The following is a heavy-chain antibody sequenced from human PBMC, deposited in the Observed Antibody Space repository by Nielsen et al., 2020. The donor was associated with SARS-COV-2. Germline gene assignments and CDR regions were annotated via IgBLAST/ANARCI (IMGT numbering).Heavy chain of an antibody. CDR1: GYTFTSYD. D-gene: IGHD2-8*01. CDR3: ARDCGVVYYYGMDV. CDR2: INPSGGST. J-gene: IGHJ6*02. Sequence: ASVKVSCKASGYTFTSYDINWVRQAPGQGLEWMGIINPSGGSTSYAQKFQGRVTMTRDTSTSTVYMELSSLRSEDTAVYYCARDCGVVYYYGMDVWGQGTTVTVSS. V-gene: IGHV1-46*01.